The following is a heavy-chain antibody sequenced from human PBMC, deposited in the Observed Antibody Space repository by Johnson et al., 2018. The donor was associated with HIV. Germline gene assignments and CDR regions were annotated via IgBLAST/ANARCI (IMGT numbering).Heavy chain of an antibody. D-gene: IGHD3-22*01. V-gene: IGHV3-15*01. CDR1: GFTFSNAW. Sequence: VQLVESGGGLVKPGGSLRLSCAASGFTFSNAWMSWVRQAPGKGLAWVGRIKSKTDGGTTDYAAPVKGRFTISRDDSENTLRLQMNSLKTEDTALYYCATITRSYYFDSSGYLYDAFVLWGQGTVVTVSS. CDR2: IKSKTDGGTT. CDR3: ATITRSYYFDSSGYLYDAFVL. J-gene: IGHJ3*01.